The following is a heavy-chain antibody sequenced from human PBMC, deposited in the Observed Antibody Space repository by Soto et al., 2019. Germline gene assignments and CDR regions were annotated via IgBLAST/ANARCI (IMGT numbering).Heavy chain of an antibody. CDR3: AREEGGYSYAA. Sequence: QVQLVQSGAEVKKPAASVKVSCKASGYTFTGYYMHWVRQAPGQGLEWMGWINPNSGGTHYAQKFQGRVTMTRDTSISTAYMELSRLRSDDTAVYYCAREEGGYSYAAWGQGTLVTVSS. V-gene: IGHV1-2*02. CDR1: GYTFTGYY. J-gene: IGHJ4*02. D-gene: IGHD5-18*01. CDR2: INPNSGGT.